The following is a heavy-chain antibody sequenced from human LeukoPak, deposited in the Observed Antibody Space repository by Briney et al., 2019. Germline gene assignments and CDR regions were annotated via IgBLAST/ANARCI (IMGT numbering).Heavy chain of an antibody. CDR1: GGSISDNY. CDR2: AYYSGHT. Sequence: SETLSLTCTVSGGSISDNYWSWIRQPPGKELEWIGYAYYSGHTNYNSSLKSRVTMSLDTSKSQFSLRLSSVTAADTAVYFCARHPFATPFDYWGPGTLVTVSS. CDR3: ARHPFATPFDY. V-gene: IGHV4-59*08. D-gene: IGHD2-15*01. J-gene: IGHJ4*02.